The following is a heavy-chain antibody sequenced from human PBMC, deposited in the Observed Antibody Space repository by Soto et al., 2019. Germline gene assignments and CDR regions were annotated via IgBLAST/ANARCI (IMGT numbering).Heavy chain of an antibody. CDR3: ARGAYYYDSSGLSY. V-gene: IGHV3-48*01. J-gene: IGHJ4*02. D-gene: IGHD3-22*01. Sequence: GGSLRLSCTASGFTFSSYSMNWVRQAPGKGLEWVSYISSSSSTIYYADSVKGRFTISRDNAKNSLYLQMNSLRAEDTAVYYCARGAYYYDSSGLSYWGQGTLVTVSS. CDR2: ISSSSSTI. CDR1: GFTFSSYS.